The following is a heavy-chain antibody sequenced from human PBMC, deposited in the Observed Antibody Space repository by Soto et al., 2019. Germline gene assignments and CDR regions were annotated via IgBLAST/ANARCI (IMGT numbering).Heavy chain of an antibody. CDR2: IWYYGSNK. CDR3: ARGTGFSFFGGVNARDCSTVMAV. CDR1: GFTFRSYG. J-gene: IGHJ6*04. D-gene: IGHD3-3*01. Sequence: GGSMRLSCAASGFTFRSYGMHWVRQAPGKGLEWVAVIWYYGSNKYYADSVKGRFNISKENPKNTLYLQMKSLRAEEPVVYYCARGTGFSFFGGVNARDCSTVMAVGGKGPTVPGS. V-gene: IGHV3-33*01.